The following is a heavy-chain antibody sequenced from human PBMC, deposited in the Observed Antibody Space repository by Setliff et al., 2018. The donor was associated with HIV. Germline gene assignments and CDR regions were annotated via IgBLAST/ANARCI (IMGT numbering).Heavy chain of an antibody. J-gene: IGHJ4*02. CDR3: ARVPFTTGFDY. CDR1: GGAISKSSYY. CDR2: VYSSGPA. Sequence: PSETLSLTCTVSGGAISKSSYYWGWIRQPPGKGLEWIGGVYSSGPAYYSPSLRSRVTISADTSKNQFSLKLSSVTAADTAVFYCARVPFTTGFDYWGQGILVTVSS. D-gene: IGHD3-3*01. V-gene: IGHV4-39*01.